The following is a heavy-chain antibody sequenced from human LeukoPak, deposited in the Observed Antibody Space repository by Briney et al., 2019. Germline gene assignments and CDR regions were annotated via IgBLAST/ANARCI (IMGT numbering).Heavy chain of an antibody. D-gene: IGHD3-22*01. CDR1: GYTFTSSY. J-gene: IGHJ5*02. V-gene: IGHV1-18*04. CDR3: ARVAYYDSSGYYKRAVWFDP. Sequence: ASVKVSCKASGYTFTSSYMHWVRQAPGQGLEWMGWISAYNGNTNYAQKLQGRVTMTTDTSTSTAYMELRSLRSDDTAVYYCARVAYYDSSGYYKRAVWFDPWGQGTLVTISS. CDR2: ISAYNGNT.